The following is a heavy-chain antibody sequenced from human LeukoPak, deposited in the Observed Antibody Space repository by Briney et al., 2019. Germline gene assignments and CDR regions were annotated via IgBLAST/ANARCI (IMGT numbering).Heavy chain of an antibody. J-gene: IGHJ1*01. CDR2: IYYSGST. D-gene: IGHD3-10*01. CDR3: ARVGSGSYGPEYFQH. Sequence: PSETLSLTCTVSGGFISSYYWSWIRQPPGKGLEWIGYIYYSGSTNYNPSLKSRVTISVDTSKNQFSLKLSSVTAADTAVYYCARVGSGSYGPEYFQHWGQGTLVTVSS. CDR1: GGFISSYY. V-gene: IGHV4-59*01.